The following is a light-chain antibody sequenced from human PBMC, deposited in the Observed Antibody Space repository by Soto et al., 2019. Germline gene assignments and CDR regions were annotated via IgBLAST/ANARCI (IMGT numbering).Light chain of an antibody. Sequence: EIVMTQSPASLSVSPGYGATLSCRASQSVASNVAWYQQKPGQGPRLLIHGASTRAVGVPARFSGSGSGTDFTLTISSLQSEHFAVYYCQQYHNWPPQYTFGQGTKLQIK. J-gene: IGKJ2*01. CDR2: GAS. V-gene: IGKV3-15*01. CDR1: QSVASN. CDR3: QQYHNWPPQYT.